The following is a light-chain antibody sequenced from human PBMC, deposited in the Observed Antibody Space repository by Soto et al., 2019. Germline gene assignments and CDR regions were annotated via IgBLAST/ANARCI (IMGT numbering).Light chain of an antibody. CDR1: QAIKSN. CDR2: GAS. J-gene: IGKJ1*01. CDR3: QQYNNWWT. Sequence: EIVMTQSPVTLSVSPGERATLSCWASQAIKSNLAWYQQRPGQAPRLLIYGASTRATGVPVRFSGSGFGTEFTLTISSLQSEDFAVYFCQQYNNWWTFGQGTKVEIK. V-gene: IGKV3-15*01.